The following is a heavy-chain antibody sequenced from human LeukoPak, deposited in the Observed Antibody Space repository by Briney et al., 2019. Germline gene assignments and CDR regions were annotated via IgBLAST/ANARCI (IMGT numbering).Heavy chain of an antibody. V-gene: IGHV3-23*01. CDR1: GFIFSSYA. CDR3: AKDSYYDSSGYYYYMDV. D-gene: IGHD3-22*01. J-gene: IGHJ6*03. Sequence: GGSLRLSCAASGFIFSSYAMHWVRQAPGKGLEWVSAISGSGGSTYYADSVKGRFTISRDNSKNALYLQMNSLRAEDTAVYYCAKDSYYDSSGYYYYMDVWGKGTTVTVSS. CDR2: ISGSGGST.